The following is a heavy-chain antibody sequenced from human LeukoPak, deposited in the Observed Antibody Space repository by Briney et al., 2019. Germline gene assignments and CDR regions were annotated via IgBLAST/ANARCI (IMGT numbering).Heavy chain of an antibody. CDR1: GYTFTDNY. Sequence: ASVKISCKVSGYTFTDNYMHWVQQAPGKGLEWMGLVDPEDGETIYAENFQGRITITADTSTDTAYMELTSLRSEDTALYYCPTGTVVGRGYYAMDVWGQGTTVTVSS. CDR3: PTGTVVGRGYYAMDV. CDR2: VDPEDGET. D-gene: IGHD4-23*01. V-gene: IGHV1-69-2*01. J-gene: IGHJ6*02.